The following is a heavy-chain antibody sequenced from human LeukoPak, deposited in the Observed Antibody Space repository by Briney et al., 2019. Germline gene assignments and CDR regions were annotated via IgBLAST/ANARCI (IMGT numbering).Heavy chain of an antibody. Sequence: SVKVSCKASGGTFSSYAISWVRQAPGQGLEWMGGIIPIFGTANYAQKFQGRVTITTDESTSTAYMELSSLRSEVTAVYYCARGRGGTTGFDYWGQGTLVTVSS. CDR2: IIPIFGTA. CDR1: GGTFSSYA. CDR3: ARGRGGTTGFDY. D-gene: IGHD1-7*01. V-gene: IGHV1-69*05. J-gene: IGHJ4*02.